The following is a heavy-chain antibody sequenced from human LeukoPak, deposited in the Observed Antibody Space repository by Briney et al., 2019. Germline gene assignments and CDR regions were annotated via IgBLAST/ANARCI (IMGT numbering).Heavy chain of an antibody. Sequence: GGSLRLSCAASGCSVKCNYMTWVRQAPGKGLEWVSVIYSGGSTYYADSVKGRFFISRDISKNTIYLQMSSLRTEDTAVYYCARCSLAYFDSWGQGALVTVSS. D-gene: IGHD1-1*01. J-gene: IGHJ4*02. V-gene: IGHV3-66*01. CDR3: ARCSLAYFDS. CDR1: GCSVKCNY. CDR2: IYSGGST.